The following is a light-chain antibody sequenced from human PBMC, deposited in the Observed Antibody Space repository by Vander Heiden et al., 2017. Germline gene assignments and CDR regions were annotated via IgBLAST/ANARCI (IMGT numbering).Light chain of an antibody. Sequence: QSVLTPPPSVSGAPGQTVDISCTGSSPNMRARYDVHWYQQPPGTGTKLLIYGNSDRPSGVPDRFSVSKSDTSGSLAITGLQAEDEADYYCQCYDISLSAWVFGGGTRLTVL. J-gene: IGLJ3*02. CDR1: SPNMRARYD. CDR2: GNS. V-gene: IGLV1-40*01. CDR3: QCYDISLSAWV.